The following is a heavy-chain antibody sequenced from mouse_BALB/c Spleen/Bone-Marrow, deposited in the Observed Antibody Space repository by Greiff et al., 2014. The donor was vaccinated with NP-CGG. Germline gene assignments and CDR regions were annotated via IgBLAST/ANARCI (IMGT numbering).Heavy chain of an antibody. D-gene: IGHD1-1*01. V-gene: IGHV1S56*01. CDR1: NYTFTTYY. CDR2: IYPGNVNT. Sequence: VQLQQSGPGLVKPGASVRISCKASNYTFTTYYIYWVKQRPGQGLEWIGWIYPGNVNTKYNEKFKAKATLTADKSSSTAYMQLSSPTSEDSAVYFCARSRYGSYYGYWGQGTPLTVSS. J-gene: IGHJ2*01. CDR3: ARSRYGSYYGY.